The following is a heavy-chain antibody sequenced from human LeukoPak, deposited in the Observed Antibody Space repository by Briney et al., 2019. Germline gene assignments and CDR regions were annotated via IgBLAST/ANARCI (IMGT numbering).Heavy chain of an antibody. CDR1: GYTFTSYG. CDR2: ISAYNGNT. D-gene: IGHD2-21*02. V-gene: IGHV1-18*01. J-gene: IGHJ4*02. CDR3: ARESGSCGGDCYSEFGSDY. Sequence: ASVKVSCKASGYTFTSYGISWVRQAPGQGLEWMGWISAYNGNTNYAQELQGRVTMTTDTSTSTAYMELRSLRSDDTAVYYCARESGSCGGDCYSEFGSDYWGQGTLVTVSS.